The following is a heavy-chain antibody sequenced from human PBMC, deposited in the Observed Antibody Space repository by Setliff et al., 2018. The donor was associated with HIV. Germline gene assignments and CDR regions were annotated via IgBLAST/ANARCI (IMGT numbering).Heavy chain of an antibody. CDR3: ARGLSYSYGVLNLINDAFDI. J-gene: IGHJ3*02. Sequence: PGGSLRLSCAASGFTLSSFWMSWVRQAPGKGLEWVANIKQDGSEKYYADSVKGRFTISRDNAKNSLYLQMNSLRAEDTAVYYCARGLSYSYGVLNLINDAFDIWGQGTMVTVSS. CDR1: GFTLSSFW. D-gene: IGHD5-18*01. V-gene: IGHV3-7*01. CDR2: IKQDGSEK.